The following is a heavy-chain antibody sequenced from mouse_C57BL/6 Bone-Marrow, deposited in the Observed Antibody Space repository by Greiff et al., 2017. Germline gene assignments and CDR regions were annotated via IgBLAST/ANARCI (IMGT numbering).Heavy chain of an antibody. J-gene: IGHJ2*01. D-gene: IGHD2-3*01. CDR1: GYAFSSSW. V-gene: IGHV1-82*01. CDR2: IYPGDGDT. Sequence: VQLQQSGPELVKPGASVKISCKASGYAFSSSWMNWVKQRPGKGLEWIGRIYPGDGDTNYNGKFKGKATLTADKSSSTAYMQLSSLTSEDSAVYFCARFGGGYSPYYFDYWGQGNTLTVSS. CDR3: ARFGGGYSPYYFDY.